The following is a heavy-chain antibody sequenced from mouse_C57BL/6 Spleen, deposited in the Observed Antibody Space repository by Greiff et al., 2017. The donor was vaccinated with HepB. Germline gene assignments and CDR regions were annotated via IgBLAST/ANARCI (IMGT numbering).Heavy chain of an antibody. CDR3: ASYYYGSSWFAY. J-gene: IGHJ3*01. V-gene: IGHV14-2*01. D-gene: IGHD1-1*01. CDR1: GFNIKDYY. Sequence: EVKLQESGAELVKPGASVKLSCTASGFNIKDYYMHWVKQRTEQGLEWIGRIDPEDGETKYAPKLQVKATITADTSTNTAYLQLSSLTSEDTAVYYCASYYYGSSWFAYWGQGTLVTVSA. CDR2: IDPEDGET.